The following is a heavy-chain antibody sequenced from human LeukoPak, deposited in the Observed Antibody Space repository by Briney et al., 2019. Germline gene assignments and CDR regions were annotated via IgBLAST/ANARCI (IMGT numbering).Heavy chain of an antibody. D-gene: IGHD6-6*01. CDR2: IIPIFGTA. CDR3: ARGRLAARLIGMDV. V-gene: IGHV1-69*05. J-gene: IGHJ6*04. Sequence: ASVKVSCKASGGTFSSYAISWVRQAPGQGLEWMGGIIPIFGTANYAQKFQGRVTITTDKSTSTAYMELSSLRSEDTAVYYCARGRLAARLIGMDVWGKGTTVTVSS. CDR1: GGTFSSYA.